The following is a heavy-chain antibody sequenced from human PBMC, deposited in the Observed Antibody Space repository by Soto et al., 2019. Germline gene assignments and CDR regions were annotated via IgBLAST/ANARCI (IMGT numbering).Heavy chain of an antibody. CDR2: IYYSGST. CDR3: ARATHDYGDLYAFDI. Sequence: QVQLQESGPGLVKPSQTLSLTCTVSGGSISSGGYYWSWIRQHPGKGLEWIGYIYYSGSTYYNPSLKSRVTISVDPSKNQFSLKLSSVTAADTAVYYCARATHDYGDLYAFDIWGQGTMVTVSS. J-gene: IGHJ3*02. V-gene: IGHV4-31*03. D-gene: IGHD4-17*01. CDR1: GGSISSGGYY.